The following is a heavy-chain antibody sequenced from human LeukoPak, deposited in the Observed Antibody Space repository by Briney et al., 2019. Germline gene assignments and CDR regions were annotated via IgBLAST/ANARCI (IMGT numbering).Heavy chain of an antibody. CDR1: GFTYSLYS. V-gene: IGHV3-21*01. D-gene: IGHD1-26*01. J-gene: IGHJ4*02. Sequence: GGSLRLSCAASGFTYSLYSMNWVRQAPGPGLEWLSSISGTTTYIYYADSVKGRFTIPRDNAKNSLFLEMSSLRAEDTAVYYCARDGGSVGTTAVSFDYWGQGTLVTVSS. CDR2: ISGTTTYI. CDR3: ARDGGSVGTTAVSFDY.